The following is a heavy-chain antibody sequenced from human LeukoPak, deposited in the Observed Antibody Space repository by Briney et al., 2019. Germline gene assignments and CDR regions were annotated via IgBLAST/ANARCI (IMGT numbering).Heavy chain of an antibody. D-gene: IGHD6-13*01. V-gene: IGHV3-7*01. J-gene: IGHJ4*02. CDR2: IKQDGSEK. Sequence: GGSLRLSCTASGFTFSNSWMTWVRQAPGKGLEWVANIKQDGSEKYYVDSVKGRFTISRDNAKNSLYLQMNSLRAEDTAVYYCARVMGYSSRWSQVRFDYWGQGTLGTVSS. CDR3: ARVMGYSSRWSQVRFDY. CDR1: GFTFSNSW.